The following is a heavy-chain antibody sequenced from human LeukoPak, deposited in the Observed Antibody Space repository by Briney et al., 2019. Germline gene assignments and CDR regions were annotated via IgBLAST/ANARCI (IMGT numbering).Heavy chain of an antibody. D-gene: IGHD3-22*01. J-gene: IGHJ4*02. V-gene: IGHV4-59*08. CDR1: GGSISSYY. CDR3: ARVPHDLYYYDSSGYYYFDY. CDR2: IYYSGST. Sequence: SETLSLTCTVSGGSISSYYWSWIRQPPGKGLEWIGYIYYSGSTNYNPSLKSRVTISVDTSKNQFSLKLSSVTAADTAVYYCARVPHDLYYYDSSGYYYFDYWGQGTLVTVSS.